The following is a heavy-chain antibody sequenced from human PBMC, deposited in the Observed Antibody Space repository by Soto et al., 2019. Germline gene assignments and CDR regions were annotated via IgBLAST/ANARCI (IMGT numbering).Heavy chain of an antibody. CDR2: ISWNSGSI. D-gene: IGHD2-2*01. J-gene: IGHJ5*02. CDR1: GFTFDDYA. CDR3: AKDSADCISTSCYQRFDP. Sequence: PGGSLRLSCAASGFTFDDYAMHWVRQAPGKGLEWVSGISWNSGSIGYADSVKGRFTISRDNAKNSLYLQMNSLRAEDTALYYCAKDSADCISTSCYQRFDPWGQGTLVTVSS. V-gene: IGHV3-9*01.